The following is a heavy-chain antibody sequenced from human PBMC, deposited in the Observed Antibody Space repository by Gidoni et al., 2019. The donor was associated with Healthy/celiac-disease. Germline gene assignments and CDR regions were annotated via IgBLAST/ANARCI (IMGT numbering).Heavy chain of an antibody. CDR2: ISAYNGNT. Sequence: QVQLVQSGAEVKKPGASVKVSCKASGYTFTSYGIRWVRQAPGQGLEWMGWISAYNGNTNYAQKLQGRVTMTTDTSTSTAYMELRSLRSDDTAVYYCARALYYDYVWGSYPVPDAFDIWGQGTMVTVSS. D-gene: IGHD3-16*02. J-gene: IGHJ3*02. CDR3: ARALYYDYVWGSYPVPDAFDI. V-gene: IGHV1-18*01. CDR1: GYTFTSYG.